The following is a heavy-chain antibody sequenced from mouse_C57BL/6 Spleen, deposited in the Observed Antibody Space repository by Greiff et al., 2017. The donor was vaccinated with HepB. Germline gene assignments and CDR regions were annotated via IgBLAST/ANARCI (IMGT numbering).Heavy chain of an antibody. J-gene: IGHJ4*01. Sequence: VQLQQSGAELARPGASVKLSCKASGYTFTSYGISWVKQRTGQGLEWIGEIYPRSGHTYYNEKFKGKATLTADKSSSTAYMELRSLTSEDSAVYFGARRAPSTDYAMDYWGQGTSVTVSS. CDR3: ARRAPSTDYAMDY. CDR1: GYTFTSYG. D-gene: IGHD1-3*01. CDR2: IYPRSGHT. V-gene: IGHV1-81*01.